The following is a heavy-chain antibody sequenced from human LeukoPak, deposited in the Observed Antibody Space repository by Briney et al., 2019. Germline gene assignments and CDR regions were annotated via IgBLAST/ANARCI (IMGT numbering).Heavy chain of an antibody. CDR2: IKQDGSEK. CDR1: GFTFSSYW. J-gene: IGHJ4*02. D-gene: IGHD6-13*01. V-gene: IGHV3-7*01. CDR3: ARDLAAAAAAGLWGVSPHDY. Sequence: GGSLRLSCAASGFTFSSYWMSWVRQAPGKGLEWVANIKQDGSEKYYVDSVKGRFTISRDNAKNSLYLQMNSLRAEDTAVYYCARDLAAAAAAGLWGVSPHDYWGQGTLVTVSS.